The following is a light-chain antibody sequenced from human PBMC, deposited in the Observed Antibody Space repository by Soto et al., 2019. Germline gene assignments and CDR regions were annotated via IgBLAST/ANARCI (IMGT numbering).Light chain of an antibody. CDR3: QQSFNAPT. CDR2: AAS. Sequence: DIQMTQSPSSLSACVGDTVTITCRASQSIDNFLNWYQQKPGKAPKLLIFAASSLHGGVPSRFSGSGSGADFTLTISSLQPEDFATYSCQQSFNAPTFGQGTKVEIK. V-gene: IGKV1-39*01. J-gene: IGKJ1*01. CDR1: QSIDNF.